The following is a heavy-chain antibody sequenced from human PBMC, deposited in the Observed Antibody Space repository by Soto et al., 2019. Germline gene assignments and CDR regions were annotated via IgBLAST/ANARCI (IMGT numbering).Heavy chain of an antibody. CDR1: GFTFSSYG. D-gene: IGHD3-22*01. V-gene: IGHV3-33*01. J-gene: IGHJ4*02. Sequence: GGSLRLSCAASGFTFSSYGIHWVRQAPGKGLEWVAVIWYDGSNKYYADSVKGRFTISRDNSKNTLYLQMNSLRAEDTAVYYCARNLRGLGQDSSGYYYLDYWGQGTLVTVSS. CDR3: ARNLRGLGQDSSGYYYLDY. CDR2: IWYDGSNK.